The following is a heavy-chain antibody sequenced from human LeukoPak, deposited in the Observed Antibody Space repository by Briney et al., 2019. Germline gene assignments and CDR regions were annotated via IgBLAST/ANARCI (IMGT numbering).Heavy chain of an antibody. CDR3: ARQGGGFWYFDL. D-gene: IGHD6-25*01. CDR2: TYYSGMN. V-gene: IGHV4-59*08. Sequence: SETLSLPCSVSVGSISIYYWIWIRQPTGKALEWAGYTYYSGMNNYNRSRKRRVTQSLDTSKNHFVLKLSSVTAADTAVYYCARQGGGFWYFDLWGRGTLVTVSS. J-gene: IGHJ2*01. CDR1: VGSISIYY.